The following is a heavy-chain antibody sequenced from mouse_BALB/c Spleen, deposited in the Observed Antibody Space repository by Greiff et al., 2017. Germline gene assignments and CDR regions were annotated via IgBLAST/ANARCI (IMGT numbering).Heavy chain of an antibody. D-gene: IGHD2-3*01. Sequence: VQLQQSGAELVKPGASVKLSCTASGFNIKDTYMHWVKQRPEQGLEWIGRIDPANGNTKYDPKFQGKATITADTSSNTAYLQLSSLTSEDTAVYYCADGYYGAMDYWGQGTSVTVSS. J-gene: IGHJ4*01. CDR2: IDPANGNT. CDR1: GFNIKDTY. V-gene: IGHV14-3*02. CDR3: ADGYYGAMDY.